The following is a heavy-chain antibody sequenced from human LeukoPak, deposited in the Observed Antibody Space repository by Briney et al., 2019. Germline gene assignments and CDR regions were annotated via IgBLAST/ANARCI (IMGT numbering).Heavy chain of an antibody. V-gene: IGHV1-69*13. Sequence: SVKVSCKASGGTFNSYAISWVRQAPGQGLEWMGGIIPIFGTANYAQRFQGRVTITADESTSTAYMELSSLRSEDTAVYYCARGPCSSSSCYLQERYYYYYYYMDVWGKGTTVTVSS. CDR2: IIPIFGTA. D-gene: IGHD2-2*01. J-gene: IGHJ6*03. CDR1: GGTFNSYA. CDR3: ARGPCSSSSCYLQERYYYYYYYMDV.